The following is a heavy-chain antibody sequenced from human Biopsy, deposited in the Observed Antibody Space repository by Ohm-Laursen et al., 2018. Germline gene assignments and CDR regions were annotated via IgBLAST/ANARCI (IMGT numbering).Heavy chain of an antibody. V-gene: IGHV3-33*06. D-gene: IGHD2-8*01. J-gene: IGHJ4*02. CDR1: GFTFSSYG. Sequence: SLRLSCAASGFTFSSYGMHWVRQAPGKGLEWVAAIWYDGSNKNYADSVKGRFTISRDNSKNTLYLQMNSLRGEDTAAYYCAKCKTGGSNYYFHHCGQGTLVTVSS. CDR3: AKCKTGGSNYYFHH. CDR2: IWYDGSNK.